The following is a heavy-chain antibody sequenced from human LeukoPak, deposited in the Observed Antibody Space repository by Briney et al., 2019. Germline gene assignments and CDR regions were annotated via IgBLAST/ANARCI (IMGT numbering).Heavy chain of an antibody. J-gene: IGHJ4*02. V-gene: IGHV4-39*01. CDR2: IFYSGST. CDR3: ARSNNDGDHVFDY. CDR1: GGSISSSGYY. Sequence: PSETLSLTCTVSGGSISSSGYYWGWIRQPPGKGLEWIGGIFYSGSTYYNPSLKSRVTISIDTSKSQFSLMLTSATAADTAVYYCARSNNDGDHVFDYWGQGTLVTVSS. D-gene: IGHD4-17*01.